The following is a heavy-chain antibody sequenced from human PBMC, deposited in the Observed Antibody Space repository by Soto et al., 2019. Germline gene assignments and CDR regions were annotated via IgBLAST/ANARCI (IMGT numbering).Heavy chain of an antibody. CDR1: GYSFTAYG. J-gene: IGHJ6*02. CDR2: ISCYNGKT. D-gene: IGHD3-3*01. Sequence: QVQVVQSGDEVKETGASVRVSCKTSGYSFTAYGISWVRQAPGQGLEWMGWISCYNGKTKYAQKVQGRATMTTDTSTSTAYMEVTSLRSDDTAIYYCARDAPPPELRFLEWHNYDYNGMDVWGQGTPVTVSS. CDR3: ARDAPPPELRFLEWHNYDYNGMDV. V-gene: IGHV1-18*01.